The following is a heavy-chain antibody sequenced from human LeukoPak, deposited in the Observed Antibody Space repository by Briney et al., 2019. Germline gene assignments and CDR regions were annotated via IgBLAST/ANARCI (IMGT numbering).Heavy chain of an antibody. CDR3: ARGPGSDSWYIDY. J-gene: IGHJ4*02. V-gene: IGHV3-66*01. CDR1: GFTVSSNY. CDR2: IYSGGNT. D-gene: IGHD6-13*01. Sequence: GGSLRLSCAASGFTVSSNYMSWVRQAPGKGLEWVSFIYSGGNTYYAESVKGRFTNSRDNDKNSLYLQMNSLRDEDTAVYYCARGPGSDSWYIDYWGQGTLVTSPQ.